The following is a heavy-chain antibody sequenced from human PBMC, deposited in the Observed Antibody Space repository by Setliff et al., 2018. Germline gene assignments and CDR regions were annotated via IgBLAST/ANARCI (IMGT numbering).Heavy chain of an antibody. V-gene: IGHV1-46*01. J-gene: IGHJ4*02. CDR2: FNPSGGST. D-gene: IGHD4-4*01. CDR3: ARGDYSNPCDY. CDR1: GYIFTSYY. Sequence: ASVKVSCKASGYIFTSYYIHWVRQAPGQGLEWMGLFNPSGGSTKYAEKFQGRVTLTRDTSASTVYLDLSSLRFEDTAIYYCARGDYSNPCDYWGQGTLVTVSS.